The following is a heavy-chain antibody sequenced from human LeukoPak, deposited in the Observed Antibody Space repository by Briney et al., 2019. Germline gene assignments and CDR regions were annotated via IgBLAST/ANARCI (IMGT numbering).Heavy chain of an antibody. CDR1: GGSISSSGYY. CDR2: IYYSGST. D-gene: IGHD6-13*01. V-gene: IGHV4-39*02. Sequence: AETLSLTCTVSGGSISSSGYYWGWVRPPPGKGLEWIGSIYYSGSTYYNPSLKSRVTISVDTSKNQFSLKLSSVAAADTAVYYCARDPTAAGKGAWFDPWGQGTLVTVSS. CDR3: ARDPTAAGKGAWFDP. J-gene: IGHJ5*02.